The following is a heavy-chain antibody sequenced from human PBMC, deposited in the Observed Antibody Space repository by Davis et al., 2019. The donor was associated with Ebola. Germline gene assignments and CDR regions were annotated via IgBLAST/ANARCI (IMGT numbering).Heavy chain of an antibody. CDR1: GGSISSSSYY. D-gene: IGHD5-18*01. V-gene: IGHV4-39*01. CDR2: IYYSGST. Sequence: MPSETLSLTCTVSGGSISSSSYYWGWIRQPPGKGLEWIGSIYYSGSTYYNPSLKSRVTISVDTSKNQFSLKLSSVTAADTAVYYCARRGYSYGLFDYWGQGTLVTVSS. CDR3: ARRGYSYGLFDY. J-gene: IGHJ4*02.